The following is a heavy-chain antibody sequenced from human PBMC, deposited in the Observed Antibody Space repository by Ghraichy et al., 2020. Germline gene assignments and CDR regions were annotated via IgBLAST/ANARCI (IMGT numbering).Heavy chain of an antibody. CDR2: IKQDGTVK. V-gene: IGHV3-7*01. CDR3: ARITTWPIDAFDI. J-gene: IGHJ3*02. Sequence: GGSLRLSCAAFGFTLSSYWMTWVRQAPGKGLEWVANIKQDGTVKYYVASVMGRFTISRDNAKNSLYLQMNSLRAEDTAIYYCARITTWPIDAFDIWGQGTLVTVSS. D-gene: IGHD1-14*01. CDR1: GFTLSSYW.